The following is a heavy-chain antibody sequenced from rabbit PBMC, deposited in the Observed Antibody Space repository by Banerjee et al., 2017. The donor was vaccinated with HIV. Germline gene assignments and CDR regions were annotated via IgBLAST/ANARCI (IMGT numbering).Heavy chain of an antibody. D-gene: IGHD2-1*01. CDR1: GFSFSSNYY. Sequence: QLEESGGGLVTLGGSLKLSCKASGFSFSSNYYMCWVRQAPGKGLEWIGIIYATKGTIDYASWVNGRFTISSDNAQNTVVLQMNSLTAADTATYFCARDTYDEYGDYIGWYFNLWGPGTLVTVS. CDR2: IYATKGTI. CDR3: ARDTYDEYGDYIGWYFNL. V-gene: IGHV1S7*01. J-gene: IGHJ4*01.